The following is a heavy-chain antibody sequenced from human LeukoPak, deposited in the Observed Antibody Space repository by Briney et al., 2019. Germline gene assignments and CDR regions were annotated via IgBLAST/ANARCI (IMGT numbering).Heavy chain of an antibody. CDR2: IYYSGST. J-gene: IGHJ6*03. Sequence: SETLSLTCTVSGGSISSGGYYWSWIRQHPGKGLEWIGYIYYSGSTYYNPSLKSRVTISVDKSKNQFSLKLSSVTAADTAVYYCATHSYSSSWFNYYYYYYMDVWGKGTTVTVSS. V-gene: IGHV4-31*03. D-gene: IGHD6-13*01. CDR1: GGSISSGGYY. CDR3: ATHSYSSSWFNYYYYYYMDV.